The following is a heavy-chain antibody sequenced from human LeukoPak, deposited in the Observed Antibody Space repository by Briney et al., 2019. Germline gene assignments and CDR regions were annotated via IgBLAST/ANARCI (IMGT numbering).Heavy chain of an antibody. Sequence: ASVKVSCKASGYTSTGYYMHWVRQAPGPGRERMGWINPNIGGTNYAQKFQGRVTMTRDTSISTAYMDLSRLRSDDTAVYYCARRVVIIAAYYYYYYMDVWGKGTTVTVSS. D-gene: IGHD3-10*01. CDR1: GYTSTGYY. J-gene: IGHJ6*03. CDR2: INPNIGGT. CDR3: ARRVVIIAAYYYYYYMDV. V-gene: IGHV1-2*02.